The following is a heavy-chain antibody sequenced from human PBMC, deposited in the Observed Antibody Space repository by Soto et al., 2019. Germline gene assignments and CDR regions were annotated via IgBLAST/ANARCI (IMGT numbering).Heavy chain of an antibody. CDR2: IYYSGTT. D-gene: IGHD1-26*01. CDR1: GGSITTGGYF. CDR3: ARVVSGSYFDY. J-gene: IGHJ4*02. V-gene: IGHV4-31*03. Sequence: QVQLQESGPGLVKASQTLSLTCTVSGGSITTGGYFWSWIRQHPGKGLEWIGYIYYSGTTHYNPSLKSRVTMSVDTSKNQFSLKLSSVTAADTAVYYCARVVSGSYFDYWGQGTLVTVSS.